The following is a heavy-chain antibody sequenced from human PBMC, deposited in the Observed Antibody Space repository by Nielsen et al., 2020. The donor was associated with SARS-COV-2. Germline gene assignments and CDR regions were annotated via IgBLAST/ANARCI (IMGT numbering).Heavy chain of an antibody. J-gene: IGHJ3*02. CDR1: GFTFSSYA. V-gene: IGHV3-30-3*01. CDR2: ISYDGSNK. CDR3: ARGYDYGAGDAFDI. Sequence: GESLKISCAASGFTFSSYAMHWVRQAPGKGLEWVAVISYDGSNKYYADSVKGRFTISRDNSKNTLYLQMNSLRAEDTAVYYCARGYDYGAGDAFDIWGQGTMVTVSS. D-gene: IGHD4-17*01.